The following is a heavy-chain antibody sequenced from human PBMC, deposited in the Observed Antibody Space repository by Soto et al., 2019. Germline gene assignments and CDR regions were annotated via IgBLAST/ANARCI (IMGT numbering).Heavy chain of an antibody. CDR1: GGSMNIYY. CDR3: ARYSPPKKTYDSNPGWFDP. V-gene: IGHV4-59*01. Sequence: SETLSLTCTVSGGSMNIYYWTWIRQPPGKGLEWIGYVRDTGSTNCNPSLKSRVTISIDTSRNQFSLSLSSVTAADTAVYFCARYSPPKKTYDSNPGWFDPWGQGTLVTVSS. CDR2: VRDTGST. D-gene: IGHD3-22*01. J-gene: IGHJ5*02.